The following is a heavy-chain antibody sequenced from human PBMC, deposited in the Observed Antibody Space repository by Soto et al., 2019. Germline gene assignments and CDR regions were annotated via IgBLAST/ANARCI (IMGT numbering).Heavy chain of an antibody. Sequence: QVQLQESGPGLVKPSETLSLTCTVSGASMRNYYGSWVRQVAGKGLEHIGYVYYSGSTTYNPTLKSRVTISVDPSNNQFSLTLSSVTAADTAIYYCARSGHTFGGVVWSQGILVTVSS. J-gene: IGHJ4*02. D-gene: IGHD3-16*01. CDR2: VYYSGST. CDR1: GASMRNYY. V-gene: IGHV4-59*01. CDR3: ARSGHTFGGVV.